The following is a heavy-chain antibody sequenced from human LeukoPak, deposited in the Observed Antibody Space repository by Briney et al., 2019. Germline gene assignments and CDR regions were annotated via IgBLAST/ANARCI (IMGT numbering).Heavy chain of an antibody. Sequence: NTGGSLRLSCAASGFTFSSYSMNWVRQAPGKGLEWVSYISSSSSYIYYADSVKGRFTISRDNAKNSLYLQMNSLRAEDTAVYYCARDSVVVVPAAHADDAFDIWCQGTMVTVSS. V-gene: IGHV3-21*01. D-gene: IGHD2-2*01. CDR1: GFTFSSYS. J-gene: IGHJ3*02. CDR3: ARDSVVVVPAAHADDAFDI. CDR2: ISSSSSYI.